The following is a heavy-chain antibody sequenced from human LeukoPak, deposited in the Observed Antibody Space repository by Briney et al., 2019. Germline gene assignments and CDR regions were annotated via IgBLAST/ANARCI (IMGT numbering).Heavy chain of an antibody. D-gene: IGHD3-22*01. CDR2: IIPILGIA. CDR3: ACNYYDSSFAHYYYYGMDV. V-gene: IGHV1-69*04. CDR1: GGTFSSYA. Sequence: SVKVSCKASGGTFSSYAISWVRQAPGQGLEWMGRIIPILGIANYAQKFQGRVTITADKSTSTAYMELSSLRSEDTAVYYCACNYYDSSFAHYYYYGMDVWGQGTTVTVSS. J-gene: IGHJ6*02.